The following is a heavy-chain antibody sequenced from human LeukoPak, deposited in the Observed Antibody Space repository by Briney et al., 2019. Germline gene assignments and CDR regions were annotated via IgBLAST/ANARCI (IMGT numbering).Heavy chain of an antibody. D-gene: IGHD2-21*01. CDR1: GGSISSSSYY. Sequence: SETLSLTCTVSGGSISSSSYYWGWIRQPPGKGLQWIESSYYSGSTYYNPSLKSRVTISVDTSKNQFSLKLSSVTAADTAVYYCARLWLFDSATQPDGYFDYWGQGTLVTVSS. V-gene: IGHV4-39*01. CDR2: SYYSGST. J-gene: IGHJ4*02. CDR3: ARLWLFDSATQPDGYFDY.